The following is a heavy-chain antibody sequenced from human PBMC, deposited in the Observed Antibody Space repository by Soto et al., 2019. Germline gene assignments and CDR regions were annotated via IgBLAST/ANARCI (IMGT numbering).Heavy chain of an antibody. D-gene: IGHD6-13*01. Sequence: EVQLVESGGGLVKPGGSLRLSCAASGFTFSSYSMNWVRQAPGKGLEWVSSISSSSSYIYYADSVKGRFTISRDNAKNSLYLQVNSLRAEDTAVYYCARRAIAGVNWFDPWGQGTLVTVSS. J-gene: IGHJ5*02. CDR3: ARRAIAGVNWFDP. CDR1: GFTFSSYS. CDR2: ISSSSSYI. V-gene: IGHV3-21*01.